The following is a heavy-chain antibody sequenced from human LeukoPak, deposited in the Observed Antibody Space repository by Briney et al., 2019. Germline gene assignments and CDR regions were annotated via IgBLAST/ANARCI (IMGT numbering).Heavy chain of an antibody. CDR2: IKRDGNEK. V-gene: IGHV3-7*01. J-gene: IGHJ4*02. CDR3: ARDPKRYSSSSGVY. CDR1: AFTFSSYW. D-gene: IGHD6-6*01. Sequence: GGSLRLSRAASAFTFSSYWMSCGRVAAGKGVGGGANIKRDGNEKSYPDPVKGRFPISRENAKNSLSLQMNSLSAEDTAVYHCARDPKRYSSSSGVYWGKGTLVTVSS.